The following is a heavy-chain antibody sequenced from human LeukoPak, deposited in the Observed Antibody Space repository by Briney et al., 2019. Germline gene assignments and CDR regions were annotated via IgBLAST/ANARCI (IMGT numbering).Heavy chain of an antibody. CDR3: AKQVVVVAPAPPSFDY. CDR2: ISGSGGST. J-gene: IGHJ4*02. D-gene: IGHD2-15*01. CDR1: GFTFSSYA. V-gene: IGHV3-23*01. Sequence: PGGSLRLSCAASGFTFSSYAMSGVRQAPGKGLEWVSAISGSGGSTYYADSVKGRFTISRDNSKNTLYLQMNSLRAEDTAVYYCAKQVVVVAPAPPSFDYWGQGTLVTVSS.